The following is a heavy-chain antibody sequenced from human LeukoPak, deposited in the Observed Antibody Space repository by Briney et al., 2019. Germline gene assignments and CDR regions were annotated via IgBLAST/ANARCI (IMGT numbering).Heavy chain of an antibody. D-gene: IGHD4-17*01. Sequence: GGSLRLSCAASGFTFSSYGMHWVRQAPGKGLEGVAFIRYDGSNKYYADSVKGRFTISRDNSKNTLYLQMNSLRAEDTAVYYCAKGPVTTLHYYMDVWGKGTTVTVSS. V-gene: IGHV3-30*02. J-gene: IGHJ6*03. CDR1: GFTFSSYG. CDR3: AKGPVTTLHYYMDV. CDR2: IRYDGSNK.